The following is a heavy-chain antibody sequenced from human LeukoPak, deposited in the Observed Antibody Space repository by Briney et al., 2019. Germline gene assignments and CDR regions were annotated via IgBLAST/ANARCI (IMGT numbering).Heavy chain of an antibody. CDR1: GFTFSSYA. D-gene: IGHD3-10*02. Sequence: SGGSLRLSCAASGFTFSSYAMSWVRQAPGKGLEWDSGISAGGGSTYYADSVKGRFTISRDNSKNTLYLQMSSLRAEDTAVYYCAELGITMIGGVWGKGTTVTISS. CDR2: ISAGGGST. J-gene: IGHJ6*04. CDR3: AELGITMIGGV. V-gene: IGHV3-23*01.